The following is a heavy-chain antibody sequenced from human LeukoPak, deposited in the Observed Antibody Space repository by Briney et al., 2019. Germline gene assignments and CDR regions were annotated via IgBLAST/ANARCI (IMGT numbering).Heavy chain of an antibody. V-gene: IGHV3-23*01. J-gene: IGHJ4*02. CDR2: ISGSGGST. CDR1: GFTFSSYA. Sequence: GGSLRLSCAASGFTFSSYAMSWVRQAPGKGLEWVSAISGSGGSTYYADSVKGRFTISRDNSKNTLYLQMNSLRAEDTAVYYCAKEPSYCSSGSCYLDYWGQGTLVTVSS. D-gene: IGHD2-15*01. CDR3: AKEPSYCSSGSCYLDY.